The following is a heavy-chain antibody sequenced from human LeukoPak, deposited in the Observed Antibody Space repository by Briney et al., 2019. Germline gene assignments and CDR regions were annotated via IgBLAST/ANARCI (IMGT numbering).Heavy chain of an antibody. CDR1: GGSFSGYY. V-gene: IGHV4-34*01. J-gene: IGHJ5*02. CDR2: INHSGST. D-gene: IGHD2-2*01. Sequence: PLETLSLTCAVYGGSFSGYYWSWIRQPPGKGLEWIGEINHSGSTNYNPSLKSRVTISVDTSKNQFSLKLSSVTAADTAVYYCARGRRYQLPLGFDPWGQGTLVTVSS. CDR3: ARGRRYQLPLGFDP.